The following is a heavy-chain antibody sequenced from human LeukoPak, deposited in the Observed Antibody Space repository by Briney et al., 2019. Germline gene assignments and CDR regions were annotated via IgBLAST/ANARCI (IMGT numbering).Heavy chain of an antibody. CDR2: ISSSSSTI. V-gene: IGHV3-48*01. CDR3: ARGNSYMDV. CDR1: GFTFSGYT. Sequence: GGSLRLSCAASGFTFSGYTMNWVRQAPGKGLEWVSYISSSSSTIYYADSVKGRFTISRDNAKNTLYLQMNSLRAEDTAVYSCARGNSYMDVWGKGTTVTVSS. J-gene: IGHJ6*03.